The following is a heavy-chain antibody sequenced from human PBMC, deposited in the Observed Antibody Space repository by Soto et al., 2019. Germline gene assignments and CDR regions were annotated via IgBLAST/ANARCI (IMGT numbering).Heavy chain of an antibody. V-gene: IGHV1-3*01. Sequence: QVQLVQPGAEVKKPGASVKVSCKASGYSFTSYAMHWVRQAPGQRLEWMGWINAGNGNTKYSQKFQGRVTITRDTSASTAYMELSSVRSEDTAVYYCARVSGSYYWDDWGQGTLVTVSS. CDR3: ARVSGSYYWDD. CDR2: INAGNGNT. J-gene: IGHJ4*02. CDR1: GYSFTSYA. D-gene: IGHD3-22*01.